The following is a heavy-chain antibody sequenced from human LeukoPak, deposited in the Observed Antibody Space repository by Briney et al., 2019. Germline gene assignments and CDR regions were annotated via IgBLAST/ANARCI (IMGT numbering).Heavy chain of an antibody. Sequence: GGSLRLSCAASGFTFSSYWMHWVRQAPGKGLVWVSRINSDGSSTSYADSVKGRFTISRDNAKNTLYLQMNSLRAEDAALYYCAKGLYRYGEGYYYHYMDVWGKGTTVTMSS. D-gene: IGHD3-10*01. CDR2: INSDGSST. J-gene: IGHJ6*03. V-gene: IGHV3-74*01. CDR3: AKGLYRYGEGYYYHYMDV. CDR1: GFTFSSYW.